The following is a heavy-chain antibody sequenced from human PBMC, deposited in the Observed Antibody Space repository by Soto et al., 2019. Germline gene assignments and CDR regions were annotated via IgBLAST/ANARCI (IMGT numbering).Heavy chain of an antibody. CDR3: ARVRTYYDFWSGYYTGLRNYYGMDV. Sequence: SGPTLVNPTQTLTLTCTFSGFSLSTSGMCVSWIRQPPGKALEWLALIDWDDDKYYSTSLKTRLTISRDTSKNQVVLTMTNMDPVDTATYYCARVRTYYDFWSGYYTGLRNYYGMDVWGQGTTVTVSS. D-gene: IGHD3-3*01. CDR2: IDWDDDK. J-gene: IGHJ6*02. V-gene: IGHV2-70*01. CDR1: GFSLSTSGMC.